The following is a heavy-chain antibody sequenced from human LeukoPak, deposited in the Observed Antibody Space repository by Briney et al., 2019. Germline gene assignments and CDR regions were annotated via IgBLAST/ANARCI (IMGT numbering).Heavy chain of an antibody. Sequence: GRSLSLSCAASGFTLSSYSMNWVRQAQGKGLEWGSSISSSSSYIYYADSVKGRLAISRDNAKNSLYLQMNSLRAEDTAGYNCAMIVRAKQFAPSGQGTLVTVSS. V-gene: IGHV3-21*01. CDR2: ISSSSSYI. J-gene: IGHJ5*02. D-gene: IGHD1-26*01. CDR3: AMIVRAKQFAP. CDR1: GFTLSSYS.